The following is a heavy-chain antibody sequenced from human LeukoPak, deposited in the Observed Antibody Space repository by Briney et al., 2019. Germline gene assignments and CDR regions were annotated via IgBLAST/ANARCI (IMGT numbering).Heavy chain of an antibody. Sequence: PSETLSLTCAVYGGSFSGYYWSWIRQPPGKGLEWIGEINHSGSTNYNPSLRSRVTISADTSKSQFSLKLSSVTAADTAIYFCARHFDFWGQGTTVTVSS. D-gene: IGHD3-3*02. J-gene: IGHJ6*02. CDR3: ARHFDF. V-gene: IGHV4-34*01. CDR1: GGSFSGYY. CDR2: INHSGST.